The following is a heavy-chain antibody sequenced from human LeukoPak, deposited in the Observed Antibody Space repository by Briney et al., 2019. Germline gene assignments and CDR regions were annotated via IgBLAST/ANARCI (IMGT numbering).Heavy chain of an antibody. CDR3: ARRHKRGAYSYGVDY. J-gene: IGHJ4*02. D-gene: IGHD5-18*01. V-gene: IGHV5-51*01. CDR1: GYSFTNYW. CDR2: IYPGDSDT. Sequence: GESLKISCKGSGYSFTNYWIDWVRQMPGKGLEWMGIIYPGDSDTRYSPSFQGQVTISADKSITTAYLQWNSLKASDTAMYYCARRHKRGAYSYGVDYWGQGTLVTVSS.